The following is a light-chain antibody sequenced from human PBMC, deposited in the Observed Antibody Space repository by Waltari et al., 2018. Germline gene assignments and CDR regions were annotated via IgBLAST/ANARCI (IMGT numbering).Light chain of an antibody. CDR3: QQSYSFTRT. CDR2: AAS. CDR1: QTHSRY. V-gene: IGKV1-39*01. Sequence: DIQITQSPSSLSPSVGARVTITCRASQTHSRYLNWYQQKPGKAPNLLIYAASSLQSGVPSRFSGSGSGRDFTLIITSLQPEDFATYYCQQSYSFTRTFGQGTKVEIK. J-gene: IGKJ1*01.